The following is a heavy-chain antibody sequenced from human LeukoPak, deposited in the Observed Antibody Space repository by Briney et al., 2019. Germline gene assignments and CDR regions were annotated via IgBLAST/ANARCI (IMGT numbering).Heavy chain of an antibody. D-gene: IGHD6-13*01. Sequence: GGSLRLSCAASGFRFNTFWMSWVRQAPGKGLEWVANIKQDGNEKCYADSVKGRFTISRDNGKNSLYLQMNSLRAEDTAVYYCAREGSSWSFDYWGQGTLVTVSS. V-gene: IGHV3-7*01. CDR1: GFRFNTFW. J-gene: IGHJ4*02. CDR2: IKQDGNEK. CDR3: AREGSSWSFDY.